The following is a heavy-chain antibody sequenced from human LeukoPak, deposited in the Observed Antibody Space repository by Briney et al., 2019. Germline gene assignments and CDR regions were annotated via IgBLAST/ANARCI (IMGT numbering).Heavy chain of an antibody. J-gene: IGHJ4*02. D-gene: IGHD3/OR15-3a*01. CDR2: IVESGSTT. CDR3: ARGGLVFHY. Sequence: GGSLRLSCVASGFTFGSYSMSWVRQAPGKGLEWVSSIVESGSTTFFADSVKGRFTISRDNAKNSLYPQMNSLRAEDTAVYYCARGGLVFHYWGQGTLVTVSS. CDR1: GFTFGSYS. V-gene: IGHV3-23*01.